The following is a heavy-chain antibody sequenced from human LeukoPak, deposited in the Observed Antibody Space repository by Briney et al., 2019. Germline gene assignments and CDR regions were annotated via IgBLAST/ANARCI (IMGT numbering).Heavy chain of an antibody. CDR3: AKAFDSSGYYHPYY. V-gene: IGHV3-23*01. D-gene: IGHD3-22*01. CDR2: ISGSGGST. Sequence: PGGSLRLSCAASGFTFSSYAMSWVRQAPGKGLEWVSAISGSGGSTYYADSVKGRFTISRDNSKNTLYLQMNSLRAEDTAVYYCAKAFDSSGYYHPYYWGQGTPVTVSS. CDR1: GFTFSSYA. J-gene: IGHJ4*02.